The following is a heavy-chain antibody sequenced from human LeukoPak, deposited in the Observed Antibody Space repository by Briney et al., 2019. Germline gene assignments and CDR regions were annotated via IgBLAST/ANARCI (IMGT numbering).Heavy chain of an antibody. CDR3: AKATMYSSSWYFDY. CDR1: GFTFSSYG. Sequence: GGSLRLSCAASGFTFSSYGMSWVRQAPGKGLEWVSAISGSGGSTYYADSVKGQFTISRDNSKNTLYLQMNSLRAEDTAVYYCAKATMYSSSWYFDYWGPGTLVTVSS. J-gene: IGHJ4*02. D-gene: IGHD6-13*01. CDR2: ISGSGGST. V-gene: IGHV3-23*01.